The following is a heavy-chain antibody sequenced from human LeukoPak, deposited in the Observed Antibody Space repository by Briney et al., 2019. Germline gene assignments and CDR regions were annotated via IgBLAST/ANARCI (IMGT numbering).Heavy chain of an antibody. J-gene: IGHJ5*02. Sequence: GGSLRLSCAASGFTFGTYSMGWVRQTPGKGLEWVSSISGSGGNTYSADSVKGRFTISRDNSKNMLYLQMNSLRAEDTAVYYCAKDFRRSGSYGWFDPWGQGTLVTVSS. V-gene: IGHV3-23*01. D-gene: IGHD1-26*01. CDR1: GFTFGTYS. CDR2: ISGSGGNT. CDR3: AKDFRRSGSYGWFDP.